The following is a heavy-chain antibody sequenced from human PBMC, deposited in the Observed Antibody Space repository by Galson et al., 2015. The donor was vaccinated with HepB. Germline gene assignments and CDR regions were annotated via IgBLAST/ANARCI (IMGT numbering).Heavy chain of an antibody. CDR3: AKDLWWVNTVVTPVDY. D-gene: IGHD4-23*01. CDR2: IKQDGSEK. Sequence: SLRLSCAASGFTFSSYWMSWVRQAPGKGLEWVANIKQDGSEKYYVDSVKGRFTISRDNAKNSLYLQMNSLRAEDTAVYYCAKDLWWVNTVVTPVDYWGQGTLVTVSS. J-gene: IGHJ4*02. CDR1: GFTFSSYW. V-gene: IGHV3-7*03.